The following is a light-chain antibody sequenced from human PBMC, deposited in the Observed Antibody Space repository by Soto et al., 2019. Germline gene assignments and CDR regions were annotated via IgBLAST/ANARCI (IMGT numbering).Light chain of an antibody. J-gene: IGKJ1*01. Sequence: DIQMTQSPSSLSASVGDRVTITCRASQSISSYLNWYQQKPGKAPKLLIYAASSLQGGVPSRFSGSGSGTDFTLTISSLQPEDFATYYCQHYNSYSEAFGQGTKVGIK. CDR3: QHYNSYSEA. V-gene: IGKV1-39*01. CDR2: AAS. CDR1: QSISSY.